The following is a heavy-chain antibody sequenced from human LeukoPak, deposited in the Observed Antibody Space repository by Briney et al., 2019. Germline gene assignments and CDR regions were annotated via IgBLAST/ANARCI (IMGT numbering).Heavy chain of an antibody. Sequence: GSLRLSCAASAFTFSNYAMSWVRQPPGKGLEWIGEIYHSGSTNYNPSLKSRVTISVDKSKNQFSLKLSSVTAADTAVYYCARNYFGSGTYPFDYWGQGTLVTVSS. CDR1: AFTFSNYAM. J-gene: IGHJ4*02. CDR2: IYHSGST. D-gene: IGHD3-10*01. CDR3: ARNYFGSGTYPFDY. V-gene: IGHV4-4*02.